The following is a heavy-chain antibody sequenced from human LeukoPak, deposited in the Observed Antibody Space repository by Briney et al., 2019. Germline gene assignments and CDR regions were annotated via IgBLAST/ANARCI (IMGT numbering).Heavy chain of an antibody. CDR1: GGFISSYY. V-gene: IGHV4-4*07. CDR2: IYTSGST. CDR3: ARELAHYYDSSGPLRAFDI. D-gene: IGHD3-22*01. J-gene: IGHJ3*02. Sequence: SETLSLTCSVSGGFISSYYWSWIRQPAGKGLEWIGRIYTSGSTNYNPSLKSRVTISVDTSKNQFSLKLSSVTAADTAVYYCARELAHYYDSSGPLRAFDIWGQGTMVTVSS.